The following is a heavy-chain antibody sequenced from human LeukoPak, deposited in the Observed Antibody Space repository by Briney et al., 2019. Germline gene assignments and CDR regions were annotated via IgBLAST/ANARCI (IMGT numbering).Heavy chain of an antibody. CDR1: GGSFSGYY. V-gene: IGHV4-34*01. J-gene: IGHJ4*02. CDR2: INRSGST. CDR3: ARDGEVEMATNY. Sequence: SETLSLTCAVYGGSFSGYYWSWIRQPPGKGLEWIGEINRSGSTNYNPSLKSRVTISVDTSKNQFSLKLSSVTAADTAVYYCARDGEVEMATNYWGQGTLVTVSS. D-gene: IGHD5-24*01.